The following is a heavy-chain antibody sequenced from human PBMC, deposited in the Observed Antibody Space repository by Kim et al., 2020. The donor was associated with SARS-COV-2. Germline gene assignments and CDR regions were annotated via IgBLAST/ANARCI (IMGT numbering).Heavy chain of an antibody. CDR3: ARGTWGGGGWGYGSGQYNRFDP. CDR1: GYTFTSSH. J-gene: IGHJ5*02. D-gene: IGHD3-10*01. Sequence: ASVKVSCKASGYTFTSSHIQWVRQASGQGLEWVGIINPSGGSTTYAQKLQGRVTMTRDTSTGTVYMELSSLRSEDTALYYCARGTWGGGGWGYGSGQYNRFDPWGQGTLVTVSS. V-gene: IGHV1-46*03. CDR2: INPSGGST.